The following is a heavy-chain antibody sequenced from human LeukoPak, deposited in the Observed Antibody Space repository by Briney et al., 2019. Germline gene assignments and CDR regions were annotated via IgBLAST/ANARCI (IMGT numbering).Heavy chain of an antibody. CDR2: IYISGTI. V-gene: IGHV4-4*07. CDR1: GGSISSYY. CDR3: ARGRFDWNYYDSSGYYLDY. Sequence: SETLSLTCTVSGGSISSYYWSWIRQPAGKGLEWIGRIYISGTINYSPSLKSRVTMSVDASKNQFSLKLSSVTAADTAVYYCARGRFDWNYYDSSGYYLDYWGQGTLVTVSS. J-gene: IGHJ4*02. D-gene: IGHD3-22*01.